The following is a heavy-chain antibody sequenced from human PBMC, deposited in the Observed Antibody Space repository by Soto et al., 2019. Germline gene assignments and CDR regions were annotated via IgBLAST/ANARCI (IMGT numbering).Heavy chain of an antibody. V-gene: IGHV3-21*01. J-gene: IGHJ6*02. D-gene: IGHD6-13*01. CDR2: ISSSSSYI. Sequence: EVQLVESGGGLVKPGGSLRLSCAASGFTFSSYSMNWVRQAPGKGLEWVSSISSSSSYIYYADSVKGRFTISRDNAKNSLYLQMNSLRAEDTAVYYCARSSDSSSFYYYYGMDVWGQGTTVTVSS. CDR3: ARSSDSSSFYYYYGMDV. CDR1: GFTFSSYS.